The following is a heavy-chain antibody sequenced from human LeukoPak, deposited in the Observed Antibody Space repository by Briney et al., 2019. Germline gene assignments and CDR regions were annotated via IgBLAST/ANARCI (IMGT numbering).Heavy chain of an antibody. CDR3: ARRRRGYSYGFDY. CDR2: INHSGST. D-gene: IGHD5-18*01. J-gene: IGHJ4*02. CDR1: GGSFSGYY. V-gene: IGHV4-34*01. Sequence: SETLSLTCAVYGGSFSGYYWSWIRQPPGKGLEWIGEINHSGSTNYNPSLKSRVTISVDTSKNQFSLKLSSVTAADTAVYYCARRRRGYSYGFDYWGQGTLVTVSS.